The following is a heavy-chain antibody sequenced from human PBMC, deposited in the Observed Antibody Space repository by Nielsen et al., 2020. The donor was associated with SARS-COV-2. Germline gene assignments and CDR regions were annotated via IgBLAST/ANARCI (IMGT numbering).Heavy chain of an antibody. D-gene: IGHD2-2*01. Sequence: ASVKVSCKTSDYTFTSYGISWVRQAPGQGLEWMRWTSGYNDITNYAQKFRGRVSFTTDTSTSTAYMEMRSLRIDDTAVYYCARGHGGVISKADYWGQGTLVTVSS. V-gene: IGHV1-18*01. CDR1: DYTFTSYG. CDR2: TSGYNDIT. J-gene: IGHJ4*02. CDR3: ARGHGGVISKADY.